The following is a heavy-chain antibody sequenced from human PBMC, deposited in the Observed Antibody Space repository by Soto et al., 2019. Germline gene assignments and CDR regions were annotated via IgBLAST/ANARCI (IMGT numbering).Heavy chain of an antibody. V-gene: IGHV1-46*01. CDR3: VRDPWNY. D-gene: IGHD3-3*01. Sequence: ASMKVSCKTSGYTFTNYYIHWVRQAPGQGLEWMGIISPSGTTTYAQKFQGRVTMTRDTSTSTVDMELSSLRYDDTGVYFCVRDPWNYSGQGTLVTVSS. J-gene: IGHJ4*02. CDR1: GYTFTNYY. CDR2: ISPSGTT.